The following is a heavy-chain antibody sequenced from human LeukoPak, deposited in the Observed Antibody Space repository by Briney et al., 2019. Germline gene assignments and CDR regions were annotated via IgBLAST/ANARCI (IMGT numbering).Heavy chain of an antibody. CDR2: ISSSSSYI. CDR1: GFTFSSYS. V-gene: IGHV3-21*01. Sequence: GGSLRLFCAASGFTFSSYSMNWVRQAPGKGLEWVSSISSSSSYIYYADSVKGRFTISRDNAKNSLYLQMNSLRAEDTAVYYCARDDSDTAMVLLNYWGQGTLVTVSS. D-gene: IGHD5-18*01. J-gene: IGHJ4*02. CDR3: ARDDSDTAMVLLNY.